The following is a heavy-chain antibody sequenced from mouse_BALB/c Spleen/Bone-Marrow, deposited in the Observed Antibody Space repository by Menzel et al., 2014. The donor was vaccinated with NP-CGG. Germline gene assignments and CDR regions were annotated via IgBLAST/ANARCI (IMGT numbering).Heavy chain of an antibody. V-gene: IGHV1S81*02. CDR1: GFTFTSYW. D-gene: IGHD2-1*01. CDR3: ARDGNYRYAMDY. Sequence: SGDELVKPGASVELSCMASGFTFTSYWIHWVKQRPGQGPEWIGEINPSNGRTNYNEKFKSKATLTEDKSSSTAYMQLSSLTSEDSAVYYCARDGNYRYAMDYWGQGTSVTVSS. CDR2: INPSNGRT. J-gene: IGHJ4*01.